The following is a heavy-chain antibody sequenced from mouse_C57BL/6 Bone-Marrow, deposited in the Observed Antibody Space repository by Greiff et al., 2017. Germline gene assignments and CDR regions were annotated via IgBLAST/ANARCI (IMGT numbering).Heavy chain of an antibody. CDR2: IDPNSGGT. Sequence: QVQLKQPGAELVKPGASVKLSCTASGYTFTSYWMHWVKQRPGRGLEWIGRIDPNSGGTKYNEKFKSKATLTVDKPSSTTDMQLSSLTSEDSAVYYCARYGTLDYWGQGTTLTVSS. CDR3: ARYGTLDY. D-gene: IGHD2-1*01. CDR1: GYTFTSYW. V-gene: IGHV1-72*01. J-gene: IGHJ2*01.